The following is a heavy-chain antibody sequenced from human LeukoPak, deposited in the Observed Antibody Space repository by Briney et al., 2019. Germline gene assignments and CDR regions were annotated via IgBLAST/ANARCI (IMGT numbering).Heavy chain of an antibody. V-gene: IGHV4-59*08. Sequence: SETLSLTCTVSGGSISGYYWSWMRQPPGKRPEWIGYIYYSGSPNYNPSLKSRVTISVDTSKDQFSLKMNSVTAADTAVYYCARLASSGWSHCDYWGQGTLVTVSS. CDR1: GGSISGYY. D-gene: IGHD6-19*01. J-gene: IGHJ4*02. CDR2: IYYSGSP. CDR3: ARLASSGWSHCDY.